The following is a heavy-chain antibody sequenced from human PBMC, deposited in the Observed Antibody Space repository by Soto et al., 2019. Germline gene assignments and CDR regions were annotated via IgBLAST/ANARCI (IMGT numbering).Heavy chain of an antibody. CDR1: GGSISSSSYY. D-gene: IGHD2-2*01. Sequence: QLQLQESGPGLVKPSETLSLTCTVSGGSISSSSYYWGWIRQPPGKGLEWIGSIYYSGSTYYNPSLKSRVTISVDTSKNQFSLKLSSVTAADTAVDYCARLGCSSTSCYLEVWGKGTTVTVSS. CDR2: IYYSGST. CDR3: ARLGCSSTSCYLEV. J-gene: IGHJ6*04. V-gene: IGHV4-39*01.